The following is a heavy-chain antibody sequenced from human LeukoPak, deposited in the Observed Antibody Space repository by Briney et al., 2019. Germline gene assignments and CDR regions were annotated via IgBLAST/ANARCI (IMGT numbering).Heavy chain of an antibody. CDR3: ARERTPKPYYGSGDYDRYFEN. J-gene: IGHJ4*02. CDR2: IFPSGGEI. Sequence: PGGSLRLSCAASGFTFSTFAMIWVRQPPGKGLEWVSSIFPSGGEIHYADSVRGRFTISRDTTKNSLYLQMISLRADDTAVYYCARERTPKPYYGSGDYDRYFENWGQGTVVTVSS. D-gene: IGHD3-10*01. CDR1: GFTFSTFA. V-gene: IGHV3-23*01.